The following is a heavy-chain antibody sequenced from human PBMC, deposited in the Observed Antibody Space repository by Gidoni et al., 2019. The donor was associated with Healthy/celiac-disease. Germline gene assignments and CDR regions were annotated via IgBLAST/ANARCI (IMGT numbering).Heavy chain of an antibody. CDR1: GGSIRSYY. V-gene: IGHV4-59*01. J-gene: IGHJ3*02. D-gene: IGHD1-26*01. Sequence: QVHLQESGPGLVKPSETLSLTCTVSGGSIRSYYWSWIRQPPGKGLEWIGYIYDSGSTNYNPSLKSRVTISVDTSKNQFSLKLSSVTAADTAVYYCARDRIVGATTSAFDIWGQGTMVTVSS. CDR2: IYDSGST. CDR3: ARDRIVGATTSAFDI.